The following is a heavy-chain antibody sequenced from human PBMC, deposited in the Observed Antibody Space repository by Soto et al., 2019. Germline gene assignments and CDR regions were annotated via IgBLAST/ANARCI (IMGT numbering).Heavy chain of an antibody. Sequence: PGGSLGLSCAASGFTLRSYAMDWVRQAPGKGLEWVALISYDGSDKDYADSVKGRFTISRDNSRNTRFLQMNSLRAEDTAVYYCARDYYRYYDSSGYYRSPASWGQGTLVTV. V-gene: IGHV3-30-3*01. J-gene: IGHJ5*02. CDR2: ISYDGSDK. CDR1: GFTLRSYA. D-gene: IGHD3-22*01. CDR3: ARDYYRYYDSSGYYRSPAS.